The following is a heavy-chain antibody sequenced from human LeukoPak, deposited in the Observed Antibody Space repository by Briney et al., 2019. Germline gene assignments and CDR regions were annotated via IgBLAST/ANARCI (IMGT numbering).Heavy chain of an antibody. D-gene: IGHD3-10*01. CDR2: IFYSGST. Sequence: SETLSLTCTVSGGSINSGGYYWSWIRQHPGKGLEWIGYIFYSGSTYYNPSLKSRVTISVDTSKNQFSLKLSSVTAADTAVYYCARVNVLRGQGFDYWGQGTLVTVPS. J-gene: IGHJ4*02. CDR1: GGSINSGGYY. V-gene: IGHV4-31*03. CDR3: ARVNVLRGQGFDY.